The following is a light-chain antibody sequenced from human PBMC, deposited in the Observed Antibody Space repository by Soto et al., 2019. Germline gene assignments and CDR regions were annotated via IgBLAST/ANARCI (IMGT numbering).Light chain of an antibody. CDR2: SIN. V-gene: IGLV7-43*01. Sequence: QAVVTQEPSLTVSPGGTVTLTCGSSTGTVTSGHYPYWFQQKPGQAPRPLIYSINNKHSWTPARFSGSLLGDKAALTLSGVQPEDEAEYYCLLYYDGAQVFGGGTKVTVL. CDR1: TGTVTSGHY. J-gene: IGLJ3*02. CDR3: LLYYDGAQV.